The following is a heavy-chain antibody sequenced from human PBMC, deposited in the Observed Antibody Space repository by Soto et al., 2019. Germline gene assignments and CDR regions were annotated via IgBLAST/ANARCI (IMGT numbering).Heavy chain of an antibody. J-gene: IGHJ3*01. CDR1: GFTFNLYT. CDR3: ARGDRGAFDL. Sequence: VGSLRLSCVASGFTFNLYTMHWLRQAPGKGLEWVAVISGDGSSTTYADSVKGRFTISRDNAKNTLYLQMNSLRAEDTAVYYCARGDRGAFDLWGQGTMVTVSS. D-gene: IGHD2-21*02. V-gene: IGHV3-74*01. CDR2: ISGDGSST.